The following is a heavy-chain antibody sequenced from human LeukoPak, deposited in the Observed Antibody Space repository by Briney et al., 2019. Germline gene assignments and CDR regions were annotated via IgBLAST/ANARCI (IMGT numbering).Heavy chain of an antibody. D-gene: IGHD3-3*01. CDR1: GFTFSSYW. Sequence: HTGGSLRLSCAASGFTFSSYWMSWVRQAPGKGLEWVAVISYDGSNKYYADSVKGRFTISRDNSKNTLYLQMNSLRAEDTAVYYCAKGDFWSGYHTLDAFDIWGQGTMVTVSS. CDR2: ISYDGSNK. V-gene: IGHV3-30*18. CDR3: AKGDFWSGYHTLDAFDI. J-gene: IGHJ3*02.